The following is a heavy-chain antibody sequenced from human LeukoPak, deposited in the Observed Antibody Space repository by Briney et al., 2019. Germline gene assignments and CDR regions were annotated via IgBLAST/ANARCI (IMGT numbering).Heavy chain of an antibody. D-gene: IGHD3-16*01. Sequence: SETLSLTCAVYGGSFSGYYWSWIRQPPGKGLEWIGEIKHSGSTNYNPSLKSRVTISVDTSKNQFSLKLSSVTAADTAVYYCAREGAHYFDYWGQGTLVTVSS. CDR2: IKHSGST. CDR3: AREGAHYFDY. CDR1: GGSFSGYY. J-gene: IGHJ4*02. V-gene: IGHV4-34*01.